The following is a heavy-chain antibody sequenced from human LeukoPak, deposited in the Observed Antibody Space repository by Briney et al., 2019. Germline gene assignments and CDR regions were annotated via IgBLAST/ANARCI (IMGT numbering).Heavy chain of an antibody. CDR2: IYYSGST. V-gene: IGHV4-39*01. D-gene: IGHD1-26*01. J-gene: IGHJ4*02. CDR3: ARQGGSYVGSKN. CDR1: GGSISSSSYY. Sequence: PSETLSLTCTVSGGSISSSSYYWGWIRQPPGKGLEWIGSIYYSGSTYYNPSLKSRVTISVDTSKNQFSLKLSSVTAADTAVYYCARQGGSYVGSKNWGQGTLVTVSS.